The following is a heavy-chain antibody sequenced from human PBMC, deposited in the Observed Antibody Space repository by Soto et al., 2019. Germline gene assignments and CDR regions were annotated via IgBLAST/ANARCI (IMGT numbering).Heavy chain of an antibody. Sequence: GGSLRLSCAASGFTFSSYAMGWVRQSPGKGREWVSAISGSGGSTYYADSVKGRFTISKDNTKNTLYLQMISLRAEDTAVYYCANGVCSGNYYGMDVWGQGTTVTVSS. CDR3: ANGVCSGNYYGMDV. V-gene: IGHV3-23*01. CDR1: GFTFSSYA. D-gene: IGHD3-10*02. CDR2: ISGSGGST. J-gene: IGHJ6*02.